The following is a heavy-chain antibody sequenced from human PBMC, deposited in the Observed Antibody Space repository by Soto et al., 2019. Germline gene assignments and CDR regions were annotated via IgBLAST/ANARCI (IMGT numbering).Heavy chain of an antibody. Sequence: PGGSLRLSCAASGFTFSSYAMSWVRQTPGKGLEWVSTISGTGGSTYYPDSVKGRFTISRDNSKNTVYLQMNSLRAEDAAVYYFSKGLASHCYLFDFWGQRSLVTGSA. D-gene: IGHD5-18*01. CDR2: ISGTGGST. V-gene: IGHV3-23*01. CDR3: SKGLASHCYLFDF. J-gene: IGHJ4*02. CDR1: GFTFSSYA.